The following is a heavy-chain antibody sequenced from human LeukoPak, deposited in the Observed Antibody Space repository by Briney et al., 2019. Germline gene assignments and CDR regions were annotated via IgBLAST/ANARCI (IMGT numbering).Heavy chain of an antibody. Sequence: GGSLRLPCAASGFSVTSNHMNWVRQAPGKGLEWVSIIYTGGTTHYADSLNDRFTISRDDSINTLYLQMNSLRAEDTAAYYCARDSSSYYFDYWGQGTLVTVSS. CDR2: IYTGGTT. CDR3: ARDSSSYYFDY. D-gene: IGHD6-6*01. CDR1: GFSVTSNH. J-gene: IGHJ4*02. V-gene: IGHV3-66*01.